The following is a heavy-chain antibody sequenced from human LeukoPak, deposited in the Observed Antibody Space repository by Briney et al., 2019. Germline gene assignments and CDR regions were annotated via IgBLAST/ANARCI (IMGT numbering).Heavy chain of an antibody. CDR3: ARENAYYYDSSGYSDY. Sequence: GGSLRLSCAASGFTFGSYSMNWVRQAPGKGLEWVSSISSSSSYIYYADSVKGRFTISRDNAKNSLYLQMNSLRAEDTAVYYCARENAYYYDSSGYSDYWGQGTLVTVSS. D-gene: IGHD3-22*01. CDR2: ISSSSSYI. J-gene: IGHJ4*02. CDR1: GFTFGSYS. V-gene: IGHV3-21*01.